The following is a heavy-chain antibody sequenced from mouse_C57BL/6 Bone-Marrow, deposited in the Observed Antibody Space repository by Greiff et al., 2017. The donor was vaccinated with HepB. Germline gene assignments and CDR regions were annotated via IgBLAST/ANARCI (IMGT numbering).Heavy chain of an antibody. J-gene: IGHJ3*01. CDR2: IYPGSGST. Sequence: VQLQQPGAELVKPGASVKMSCKASGYTFTSYWITWVKQRPGQGLEWIGDIYPGSGSTNYNEKFKSKATLTVDTSSSTAYMQLSSLTSEDSAVYYCARGVYYGNYFAYWGQGTLVTVSA. CDR3: ARGVYYGNYFAY. D-gene: IGHD2-1*01. V-gene: IGHV1-55*01. CDR1: GYTFTSYW.